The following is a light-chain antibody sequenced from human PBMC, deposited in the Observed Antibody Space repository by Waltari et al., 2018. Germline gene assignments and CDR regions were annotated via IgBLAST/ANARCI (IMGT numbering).Light chain of an antibody. CDR3: EQTSTFPYT. CDR1: QGSSSW. CDR2: VAS. V-gene: IGKV1-12*02. Sequence: DIQMTQSPSYVSASVGDTVTITCRASQGSSSWLTWYQQKPVKAPNLLIYVASTVPSGGPSRFSGSGSGTDFTLTITNLQPEYFATYYCEQTSTFPYTFGQGTKLDIK. J-gene: IGKJ2*01.